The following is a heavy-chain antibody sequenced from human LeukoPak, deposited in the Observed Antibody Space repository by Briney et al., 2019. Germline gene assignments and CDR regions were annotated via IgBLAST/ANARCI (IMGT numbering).Heavy chain of an antibody. V-gene: IGHV3-64*01. J-gene: IGHJ6*02. CDR3: AKDMVPYGMDV. Sequence: GGSLRLSCAASGFTFSSYAMHWVRQAPGKGLEHVSAITGDGRSTYYANSVKGRFTISRDNSKNTVYLQMGSLRAEDTAVYYCAKDMVPYGMDVWGQGTTVTVSS. D-gene: IGHD3-10*01. CDR2: ITGDGRST. CDR1: GFTFSSYA.